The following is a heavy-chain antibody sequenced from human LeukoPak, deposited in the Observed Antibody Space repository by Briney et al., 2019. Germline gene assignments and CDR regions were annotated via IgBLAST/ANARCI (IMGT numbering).Heavy chain of an antibody. CDR1: GFTFDDYA. J-gene: IGHJ3*02. CDR3: EKDFLRYCSSTSCYSSVFDI. D-gene: IGHD2-2*01. CDR2: ISWNSGSI. V-gene: IGHV3-9*01. Sequence: GGSLRLSCAASGFTFDDYAMHWVRQAPGKGLEWVSGISWNSGSIGYADSVKGRFTISGDNAKNSLYLQMNSLRAEDTALYYWEKDFLRYCSSTSCYSSVFDIWGQGKMVTVSS.